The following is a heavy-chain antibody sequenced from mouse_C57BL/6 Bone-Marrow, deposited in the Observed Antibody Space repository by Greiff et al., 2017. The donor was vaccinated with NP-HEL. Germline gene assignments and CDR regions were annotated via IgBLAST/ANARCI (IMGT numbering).Heavy chain of an antibody. J-gene: IGHJ2*01. D-gene: IGHD2-4*01. CDR3: ARYDYGDY. CDR1: GFTFSSYG. Sequence: EVNVVESGGDLVKPGGSLKLSCAASGFTFSSYGMSWVRQTPDKRLEWVATISSGGSYTYYPDSVKGRFTISRDNAKNTLYLQMSSLKSEDTAMYYCARYDYGDYWGQGTTLTVSS. CDR2: ISSGGSYT. V-gene: IGHV5-6*01.